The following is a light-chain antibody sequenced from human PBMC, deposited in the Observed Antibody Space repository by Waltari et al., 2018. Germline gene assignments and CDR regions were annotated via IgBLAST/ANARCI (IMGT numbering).Light chain of an antibody. Sequence: QSVLTQPPSASGTPGQRVTISCSGGRSNVGSTAVHWYQQVPGTAPQRLIYSNYHRPPGVPERFSASKSGTSASLAISGLQSDDEADYYCAAWDDNLNGQVFGGGTKLTVL. V-gene: IGLV1-44*01. CDR3: AAWDDNLNGQV. CDR1: RSNVGSTA. CDR2: SNY. J-gene: IGLJ3*02.